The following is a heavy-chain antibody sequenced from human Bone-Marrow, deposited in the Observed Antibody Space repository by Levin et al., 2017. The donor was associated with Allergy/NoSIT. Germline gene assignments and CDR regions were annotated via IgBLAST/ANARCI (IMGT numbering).Heavy chain of an antibody. CDR3: VRMQKGVIITYYYYYMDV. CDR2: INQSGNT. CDR1: GGSFNGYY. J-gene: IGHJ6*03. Sequence: PSETLSLTCAVYGGSFNGYYWTWIRQPPGKGLEWIGEINQSGNTNSNPSLKSRVTISADPSKNQFYLKLSSVTAADTAIYYCVRMQKGVIITYYYYYMDVWGRGTPVTVSS. D-gene: IGHD3-10*01. V-gene: IGHV4-34*01.